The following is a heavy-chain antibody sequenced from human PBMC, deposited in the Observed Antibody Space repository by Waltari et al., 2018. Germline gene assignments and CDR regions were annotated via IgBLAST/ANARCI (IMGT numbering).Heavy chain of an antibody. Sequence: EVQLLESGGGLVQTGGSLRLSRAASGFTFSSYAMSWVRQAPGKRLGGGSAISGSGGSTYYADSVKGRFTISRDNSKNTRYLQMNSLRAEDTAVYYCAGPPSAARRFYYYYYMDVWGKGTTVTVSS. D-gene: IGHD6-6*01. V-gene: IGHV3-23*01. CDR3: AGPPSAARRFYYYYYMDV. J-gene: IGHJ6*03. CDR2: ISGSGGST. CDR1: GFTFSSYA.